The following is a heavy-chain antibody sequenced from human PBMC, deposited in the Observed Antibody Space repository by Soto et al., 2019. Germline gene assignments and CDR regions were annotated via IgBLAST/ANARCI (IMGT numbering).Heavy chain of an antibody. D-gene: IGHD1-1*01. CDR1: GYTFTSYD. J-gene: IGHJ6*02. CDR2: MNPNSGNT. Sequence: QVQLVQSGAEVKKPGASVKVSCKASGYTFTSYDINWVRQATGQGLEWMGWMNPNSGNTGYAQKFQGRVPMTRNTSLATAYLELSSLKYEDTAVYYCAREKTTRGMDVWGQGTRVTVSS. CDR3: AREKTTRGMDV. V-gene: IGHV1-8*01.